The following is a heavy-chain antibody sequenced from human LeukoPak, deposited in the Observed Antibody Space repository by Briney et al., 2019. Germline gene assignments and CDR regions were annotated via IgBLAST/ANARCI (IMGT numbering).Heavy chain of an antibody. CDR1: GFTFSSYE. CDR2: ISSSGSSI. Sequence: GGSLRLSCAASGFTFSSYEMNWVRQAPGKGLEWVSYISSSGSSIDYADSVKGRFTISRDNTKNSLYLQMNSLRAEDTAVYYCARAARRLLWFGDPPGYFDYWGQGTLVTVSS. D-gene: IGHD3-10*01. CDR3: ARAARRLLWFGDPPGYFDY. V-gene: IGHV3-48*03. J-gene: IGHJ4*02.